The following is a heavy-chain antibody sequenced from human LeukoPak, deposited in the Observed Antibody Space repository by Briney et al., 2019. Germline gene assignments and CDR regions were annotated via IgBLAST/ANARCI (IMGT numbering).Heavy chain of an antibody. CDR1: GYPISSGYY. D-gene: IGHD2-2*01. J-gene: IGHJ4*02. CDR3: ARDSRCSSTSCYYPKIFDY. Sequence: SETLSLTCAVSGYPISSGYYWGWIRQPPGKGLEWIGRIYTSGSTNYNPSLKSRVTMSVDTSKNQFSLKLSSVTAADTAVYYCARDSRCSSTSCYYPKIFDYWGQGTLVTVSS. CDR2: IYTSGST. V-gene: IGHV4-38-2*02.